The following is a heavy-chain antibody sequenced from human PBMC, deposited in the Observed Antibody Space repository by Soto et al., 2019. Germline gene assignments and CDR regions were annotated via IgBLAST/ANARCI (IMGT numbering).Heavy chain of an antibody. J-gene: IGHJ1*01. CDR2: TSYDGSNK. D-gene: IGHD3-16*01. Sequence: QVHLVESGGGVVQPGTSLRLSCVGCGFTFRSYVIHWIRQAPGKGLEWVALTSYDGSNKDYGDSVKGRFTISRDNSRNTVDLQMDSLRREDTALYYCARWGTTGGLDVWGQGTLVSVSS. V-gene: IGHV3-33*05. CDR1: GFTFRSYV. CDR3: ARWGTTGGLDV.